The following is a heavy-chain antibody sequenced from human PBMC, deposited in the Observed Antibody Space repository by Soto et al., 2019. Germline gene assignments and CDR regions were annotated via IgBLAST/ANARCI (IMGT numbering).Heavy chain of an antibody. CDR1: GGSISGCY. CDR2: VYYTGST. V-gene: IGHV4-59*01. CDR3: ARSVTVPGAHIHX. J-gene: IGHJ4*02. Sequence: SETLSLTCSVSGGSISGCYWSWIRQSPGKGLEWLFYVYYTGSTNYSPALRSRVSISVETSKNEFSLRLSSVTAADTAVYFCARSVTVPGAHIHXWGQVTQVTVSX. D-gene: IGHD2-8*02.